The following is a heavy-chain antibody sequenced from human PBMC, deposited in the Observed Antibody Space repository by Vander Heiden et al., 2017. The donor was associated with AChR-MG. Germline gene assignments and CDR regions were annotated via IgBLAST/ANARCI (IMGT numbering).Heavy chain of an antibody. CDR1: GYTFTGHY. Sequence: QVQLVQSGAEVKKPGASVKVSCKASGYTFTGHYMHWVRQAPGQGLEWMGWINPNSGGTNYAQKFQGWVTMTRDTAISTAYMELSRLRSDDTAVYYCARQRRYCSGGSCYWFDPWGQGTLGTVAS. CDR3: ARQRRYCSGGSCYWFDP. V-gene: IGHV1-2*04. CDR2: INPNSGGT. J-gene: IGHJ5*02. D-gene: IGHD2-15*01.